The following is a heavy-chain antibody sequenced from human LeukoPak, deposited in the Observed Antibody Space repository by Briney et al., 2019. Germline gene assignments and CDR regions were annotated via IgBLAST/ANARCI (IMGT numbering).Heavy chain of an antibody. Sequence: SETLSLTCTVSGGSISSYYWSWIRQPAGEGLERIGRIYTSGSTNYNPSLKSRVTMSVDTSKNRFSLKLSSVTAADTAVYYCARLTYSGYDWAYYFDYWGQGSLVTVSS. CDR1: GGSISSYY. J-gene: IGHJ4*02. D-gene: IGHD5-12*01. CDR3: ARLTYSGYDWAYYFDY. CDR2: IYTSGST. V-gene: IGHV4-4*07.